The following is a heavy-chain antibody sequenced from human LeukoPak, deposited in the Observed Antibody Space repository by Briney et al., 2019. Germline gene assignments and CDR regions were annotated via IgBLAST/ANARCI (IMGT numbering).Heavy chain of an antibody. V-gene: IGHV3-23*01. J-gene: IGHJ4*02. CDR2: ISGSGGST. D-gene: IGHD3-22*01. CDR1: GFTFSSYA. Sequence: GGSLRLSCTASGFTFSSYAMSWVRQAPGKGLEWVSTISGSGGSTYYADSVKGRFTISRDNSKNTLYLQMNSLRAEDTAVYYCAKGARYYDSSGEIDYWGQGTLVTVSS. CDR3: AKGARYYDSSGEIDY.